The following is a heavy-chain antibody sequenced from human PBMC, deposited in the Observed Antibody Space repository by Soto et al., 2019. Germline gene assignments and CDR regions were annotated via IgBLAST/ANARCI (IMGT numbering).Heavy chain of an antibody. CDR3: ARTRGYCSGGSCYLLDH. CDR2: INTATGDT. D-gene: IGHD2-15*01. CDR1: GYRFTAYD. J-gene: IGHJ4*02. Sequence: QVQLVQSGAGVQKPGATANISCKASGYRFTAYDMHWVRQAPGQRLEWLGWINTATGDTKYSPSFQGRVTLSIDTSATTAYMELSGLRFEDTAVYYCARTRGYCSGGSCYLLDHWGQGTLVTVSS. V-gene: IGHV1-3*04.